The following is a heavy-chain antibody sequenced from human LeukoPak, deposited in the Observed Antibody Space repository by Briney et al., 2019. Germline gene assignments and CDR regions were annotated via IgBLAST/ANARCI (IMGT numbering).Heavy chain of an antibody. CDR2: ISGSGGST. CDR1: GFTFSSYA. CDR3: AKFQPAPWFDP. V-gene: IGHV3-23*01. Sequence: GGSLRLSCAASGFTFSSYAMSWVRQAPGKGLEWVSGISGSGGSTYYADSVKGRFTISRDNSKNTVYLQMDSLRAEDTALYYCAKFQPAPWFDPWGQGTLVTVSS. J-gene: IGHJ5*02.